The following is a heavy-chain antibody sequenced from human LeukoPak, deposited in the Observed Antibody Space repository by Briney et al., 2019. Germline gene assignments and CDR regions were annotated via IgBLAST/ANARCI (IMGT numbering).Heavy chain of an antibody. Sequence: PGGSLRLSCAASGFTFSRYAMSWVRQAPGKGLGWVSAITDSGGSTYYADSVKGRFTISRDNSKNTLYLQMNSLRVEDTAVYYCAKGSAASRPYYFDYWGQGTLVTVSS. J-gene: IGHJ4*02. CDR2: ITDSGGST. CDR1: GFTFSRYA. V-gene: IGHV3-23*01. CDR3: AKGSAASRPYYFDY. D-gene: IGHD6-25*01.